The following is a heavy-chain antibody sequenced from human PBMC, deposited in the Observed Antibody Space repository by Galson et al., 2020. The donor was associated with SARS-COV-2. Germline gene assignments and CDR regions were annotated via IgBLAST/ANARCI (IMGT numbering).Heavy chain of an antibody. J-gene: IGHJ4*02. CDR1: GFTFSSYA. CDR3: ASTIAVVASYFDY. D-gene: IGHD6-19*01. V-gene: IGHV3-30*04. Sequence: GGSLRLSCAASGFTFSSYAMHWVRQAPGKGLECVAVISYDGSNKYYADSVKGRFTISRDNSKNTLYLQMNSLRAEDTAVYYCASTIAVVASYFDYWGQGTLVTGSS. CDR2: ISYDGSNK.